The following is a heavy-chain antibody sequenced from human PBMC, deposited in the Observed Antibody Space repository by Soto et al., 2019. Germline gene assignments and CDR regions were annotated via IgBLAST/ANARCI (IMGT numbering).Heavy chain of an antibody. D-gene: IGHD2-2*01. CDR2: ISYSGGNV. Sequence: EVQLLESGGGLVQPGGSLRLSCAASGFTFDSYGMSWVRQAPGKGLEWVSGISYSGGNVYYADSVKGRFTISRDNSKNTLVLQMSNLRAEDTAVYYCATFVFCTTTTCYGREGAYWGQGTLVTVSS. CDR3: ATFVFCTTTTCYGREGAY. V-gene: IGHV3-23*01. CDR1: GFTFDSYG. J-gene: IGHJ4*02.